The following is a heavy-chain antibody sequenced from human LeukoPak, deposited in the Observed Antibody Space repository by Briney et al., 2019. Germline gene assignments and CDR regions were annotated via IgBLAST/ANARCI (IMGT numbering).Heavy chain of an antibody. J-gene: IGHJ4*02. CDR1: GFTFGGYG. V-gene: IGHV3-33*01. CDR3: TRYNNDHFDY. Sequence: GGSLRLSCAGSGFTFGGYGMHWFRQTPGKGLEWVAVIAYDGSRAFYADSVKGRFTISRDNSKNTMSVQMDDLRAEGTAVYYCTRYNNDHFDYWGQGTLVTVSS. CDR2: IAYDGSRA. D-gene: IGHD1-14*01.